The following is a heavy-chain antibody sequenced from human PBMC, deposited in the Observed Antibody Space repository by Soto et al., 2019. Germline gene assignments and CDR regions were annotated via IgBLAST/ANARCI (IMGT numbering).Heavy chain of an antibody. CDR1: GFTLGNYW. J-gene: IGHJ4*02. CDR3: AKGRAYTQTFFDF. V-gene: IGHV3-7*03. Sequence: PGGSLRLSCLASGFTLGNYWMSWVRQAPGKGLEWVANIKEDGSQQYYVDSVKGRFTISRDNSKNTLYLHMTSLRADDTGVYFCAKGRAYTQTFFDFWGQGTLVTVSS. CDR2: IKEDGSQQ. D-gene: IGHD3-16*01.